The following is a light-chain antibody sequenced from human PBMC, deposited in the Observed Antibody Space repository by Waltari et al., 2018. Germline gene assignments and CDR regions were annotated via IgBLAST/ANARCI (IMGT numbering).Light chain of an antibody. CDR2: ANI. CDR1: SSNIGAGSG. V-gene: IGLV1-40*01. J-gene: IGLJ3*02. Sequence: QSVLSQPPSVSGAPGQRVTISCAGSSSNIGAGSGVHWYQHLPGTAPKLLIYANINRPSGGPARFSGSKSGTSASLAITGLQAEDEADYYCLSYDNRLTGWVFGGGTKVTVL. CDR3: LSYDNRLTGWV.